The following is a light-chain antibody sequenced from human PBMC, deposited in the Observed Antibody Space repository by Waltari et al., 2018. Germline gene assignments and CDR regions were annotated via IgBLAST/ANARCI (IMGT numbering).Light chain of an antibody. CDR2: GAS. Sequence: EIVLTQSPATLSLSPGERATLSCRASQPVSKKLAWYQQKPGQGPRLLISGASKRATGIPDRFSGSGSGTDFTLTISSLEPEDFGVYFCHHYSNWPQYNFGQGTKVEIK. CDR3: HHYSNWPQYN. V-gene: IGKV3-11*01. J-gene: IGKJ2*01. CDR1: QPVSKK.